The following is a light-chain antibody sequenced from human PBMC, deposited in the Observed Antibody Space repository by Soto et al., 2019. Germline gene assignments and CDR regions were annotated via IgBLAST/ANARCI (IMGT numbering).Light chain of an antibody. CDR2: GAS. V-gene: IGKV3-20*01. CDR3: QHRAGWPPALT. Sequence: EIVLTQSPGTLSLSPGERATLSCRASQSVSNNYLAWYQQKPGQAPRLLIYGASNRATGIPDRFSGSGSGTDFTLTISRLEPEDFAVYFCQHRAGWPPALTFGGGTKVEIK. J-gene: IGKJ4*01. CDR1: QSVSNNY.